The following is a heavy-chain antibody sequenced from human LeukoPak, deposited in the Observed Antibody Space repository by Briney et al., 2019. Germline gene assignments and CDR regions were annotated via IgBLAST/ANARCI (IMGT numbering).Heavy chain of an antibody. J-gene: IGHJ5*02. CDR3: AKTVFAASGPFDP. V-gene: IGHV3-23*01. CDR1: GFTFSSYA. Sequence: GGSLRLSCAASGFTFSSYAMSWVLQAPGKGLEWVSAISASGGSTYYADSVKGRFTISRDNSKNTLYLQMNSLRVEDTAVYYCAKTVFAASGPFDPWGQGTLVTVSS. D-gene: IGHD4-17*01. CDR2: ISASGGST.